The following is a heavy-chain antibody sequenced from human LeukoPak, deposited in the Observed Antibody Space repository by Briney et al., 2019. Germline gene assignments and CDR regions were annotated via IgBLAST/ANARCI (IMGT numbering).Heavy chain of an antibody. CDR2: INHSGST. V-gene: IGHV4-34*01. CDR3: ARGGYCSSTSCYDYYYYMDV. CDR1: GGSFSGYY. D-gene: IGHD2-2*01. J-gene: IGHJ6*03. Sequence: PSETLSLTCAVYGGSFSGYYWNWIRQPPGKGLEWIGEINHSGSTNYNPSLKSRVTISVDTSENQFSLNLGSVTAADTAVYYCARGGYCSSTSCYDYYYYMDVWGKGTTVTVSS.